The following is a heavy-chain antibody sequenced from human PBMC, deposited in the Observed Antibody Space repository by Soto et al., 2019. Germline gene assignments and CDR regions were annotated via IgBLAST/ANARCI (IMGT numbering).Heavy chain of an antibody. D-gene: IGHD2-15*01. CDR1: GFTFDDYT. J-gene: IGHJ3*02. Sequence: GESLKISCAASGFTFDDYTMHWVRQAPGKGLEWVSLISWDGGSTYYADSVKGRFTISRDNSKNSLYLQMNSLRTEDTALYYCAKDTEGYCSGGSCYSDAFDIWGQGTMVTVSS. CDR3: AKDTEGYCSGGSCYSDAFDI. V-gene: IGHV3-43*01. CDR2: ISWDGGST.